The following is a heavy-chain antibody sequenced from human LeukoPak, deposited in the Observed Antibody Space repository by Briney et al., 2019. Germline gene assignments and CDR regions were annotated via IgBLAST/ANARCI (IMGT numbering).Heavy chain of an antibody. D-gene: IGHD3-9*01. CDR3: ARGYYDILTGLDWFDP. V-gene: IGHV4-34*01. Sequence: SETLSLTCAVYGGSFSGYYWSWIRQPPGKGLEGIGKINHSGSTNYNPSLKSRVTISVDTSKNQFSLKLSSVTAADTAVYYCARGYYDILTGLDWFDPWGQGTLVTVSS. J-gene: IGHJ5*02. CDR1: GGSFSGYY. CDR2: INHSGST.